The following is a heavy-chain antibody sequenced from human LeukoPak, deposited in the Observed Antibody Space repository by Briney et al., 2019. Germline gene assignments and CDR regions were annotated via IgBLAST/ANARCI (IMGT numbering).Heavy chain of an antibody. CDR3: ARVVDGYIPYDY. D-gene: IGHD5-24*01. CDR2: INPNSGGT. CDR1: XYTFTGYY. Sequence: XSXYTFTGYYMHXVRQAPGQGLEWMGWINPNSGGTNYAQKFQGRVTMTRDTSISTAYMELSRLRSDDTAVYYCARVVDGYIPYDYWGQGTLVTVSS. J-gene: IGHJ4*02. V-gene: IGHV1-2*02.